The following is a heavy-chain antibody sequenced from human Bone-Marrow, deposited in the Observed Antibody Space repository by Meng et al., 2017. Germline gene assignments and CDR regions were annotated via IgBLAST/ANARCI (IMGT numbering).Heavy chain of an antibody. CDR3: AKDINAGY. CDR1: GFTFDDYA. CDR2: ISWDGGST. V-gene: IGHV3-43D*03. Sequence: ETLSLTCAASGFTFDDYAMHWVRQAPGKGLEWVSLISWDGGSTYYADSVKGRFTISRDNSKNSLYLQMNSLRAEDTALYYCAKDINAGYWGQGTLVTVSS. J-gene: IGHJ4*02.